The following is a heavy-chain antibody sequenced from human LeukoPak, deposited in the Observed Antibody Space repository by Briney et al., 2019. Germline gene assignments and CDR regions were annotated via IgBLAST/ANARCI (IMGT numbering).Heavy chain of an antibody. CDR3: ARRAGGYSHPYDY. CDR1: GFTFSSYE. CDR2: IYSGGST. J-gene: IGHJ4*02. D-gene: IGHD4-23*01. V-gene: IGHV3-53*01. Sequence: GGSLRLSCAASGFTFSSYEMNWVRQAPGKGLEWVSLIYSGGSTYYADSVKGRFTISRDNSKNTLYLQMNSLRAEDTAVYYCARRAGGYSHPYDYWGQGTLVTVSS.